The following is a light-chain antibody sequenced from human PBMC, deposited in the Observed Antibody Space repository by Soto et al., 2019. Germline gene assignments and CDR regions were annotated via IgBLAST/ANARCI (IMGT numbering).Light chain of an antibody. J-gene: IGLJ2*01. CDR3: QSYDSSLSGL. CDR1: SSNIGAGYD. V-gene: IGLV1-40*01. CDR2: GNS. Sequence: QSVLTQPPSVSGAPGQRVTISCTGSSSNIGAGYDVHWYQQLPGTAPKLLIYGNSNRPSGVPDRFSGSKSGTSASLAITGLQAEDEADYYCQSYDSSLSGLFGGGTKHTVL.